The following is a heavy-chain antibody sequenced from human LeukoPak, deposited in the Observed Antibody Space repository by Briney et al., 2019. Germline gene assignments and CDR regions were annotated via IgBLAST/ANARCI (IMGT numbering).Heavy chain of an antibody. CDR2: IYYSGST. V-gene: IGHV4-39*01. CDR1: GGSISSSSYY. J-gene: IGHJ6*03. CDR3: ARHVKKLERRIYYYYYMDV. D-gene: IGHD1-1*01. Sequence: SETLSLTCTVSGGSISSSSYYWGWIRQPPGKGLEWIGSIYYSGSTYYNPSLKSRVTISVDTSKNQFSLKLSSVTAADTAVYYCARHVKKLERRIYYYYYMDVWGKGTTVTVSS.